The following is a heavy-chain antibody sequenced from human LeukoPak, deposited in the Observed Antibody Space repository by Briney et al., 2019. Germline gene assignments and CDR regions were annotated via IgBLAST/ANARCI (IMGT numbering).Heavy chain of an antibody. D-gene: IGHD5-12*01. J-gene: IGHJ4*02. CDR1: GFSLSTSGVG. CDR3: AHRRLGFDY. Sequence: SGPTLVKPTQTLTLTCTFSGFSLSTSGVGVGWIRQPPGKALEWLALIYWDDDKRYSPSLKSSLTITKDTSKNQVVLTMTNMDPADTATYYCAHRRLGFDYWGQGTPVTVSS. V-gene: IGHV2-5*02. CDR2: IYWDDDK.